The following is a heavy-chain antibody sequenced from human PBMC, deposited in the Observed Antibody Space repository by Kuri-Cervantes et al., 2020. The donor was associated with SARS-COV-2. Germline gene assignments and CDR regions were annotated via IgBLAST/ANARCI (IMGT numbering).Heavy chain of an antibody. CDR1: GFTFSSYA. V-gene: IGHV3-30*01. CDR3: AGGLYYYDSSGPS. J-gene: IGHJ5*02. D-gene: IGHD3-22*01. Sequence: LSLTCAASGFTFSSYAMHWVRQAPGKGLEWVAVISYDGSNKYYADSVKGRFTISRDNSKNTLYLQMNSLRAEDTAVYYCAGGLYYYDSSGPSWGQGTLVTVSS. CDR2: ISYDGSNK.